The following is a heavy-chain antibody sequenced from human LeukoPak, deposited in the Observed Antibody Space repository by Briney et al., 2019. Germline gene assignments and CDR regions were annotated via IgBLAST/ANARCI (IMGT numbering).Heavy chain of an antibody. CDR2: ISAYNGNT. CDR1: GYTFNIYG. D-gene: IGHD5-18*01. CDR3: ARGGYSYGYMGYFDY. J-gene: IGHJ4*02. Sequence: GASVEVSCKASGYTFNIYGIGWVRQAPGQGLEWMGWISAYNGNTNYAQKLQGRVTMTTDTSTSTAYMELRSLRSDDTAVYYCARGGYSYGYMGYFDYWGQGTLVTVSS. V-gene: IGHV1-18*01.